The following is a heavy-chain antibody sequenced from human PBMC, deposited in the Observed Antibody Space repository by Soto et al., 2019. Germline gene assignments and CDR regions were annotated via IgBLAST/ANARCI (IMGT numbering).Heavy chain of an antibody. Sequence: GKGLEWLAVISYDGNNKYYADSVKGRFSISRDNYKNTLYLQMNSLRAEDTAVYYCAKDHLPTTITTPWFDPWGQGTLVTVSS. V-gene: IGHV3-30*18. CDR2: ISYDGNNK. CDR3: AKDHLPTTITTPWFDP. J-gene: IGHJ5*02. D-gene: IGHD4-17*01.